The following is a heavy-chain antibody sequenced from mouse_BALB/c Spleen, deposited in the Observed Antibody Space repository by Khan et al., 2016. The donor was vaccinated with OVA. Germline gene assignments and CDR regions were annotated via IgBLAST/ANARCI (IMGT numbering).Heavy chain of an antibody. CDR3: ASHLTESFAY. V-gene: IGHV5-6*01. CDR1: GFTFSSYS. J-gene: IGHJ3*01. D-gene: IGHD4-1*01. CDR2: ISSGGDYT. Sequence: EVELVESGGDLVKPAGSLNLSCAASGFTFSSYSMSWVRQTPDKRLVWVATISSGGDYTYYPDSVKGRITISRDNAKNTLFLQMSSLKSEDTAMYYCASHLTESFAYWGQGTLVTVSA.